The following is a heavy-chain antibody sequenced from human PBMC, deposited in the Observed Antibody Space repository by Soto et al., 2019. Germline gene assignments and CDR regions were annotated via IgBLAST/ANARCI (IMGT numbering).Heavy chain of an antibody. CDR3: ASGLHSGDAFDY. D-gene: IGHD3-16*01. CDR2: IYYTGST. CDR1: GGSISSGDYY. Sequence: QVQLQESGPGLVKPSQTLSLICTVSGGSISSGDYYWSWIRQPPGKGLEWIAYIYYTGSTYYNPSLTSRLTISVDTSKNHCSLKLSSVTAADTAVYYCASGLHSGDAFDYWGQGTLVTVSS. V-gene: IGHV4-30-4*01. J-gene: IGHJ4*02.